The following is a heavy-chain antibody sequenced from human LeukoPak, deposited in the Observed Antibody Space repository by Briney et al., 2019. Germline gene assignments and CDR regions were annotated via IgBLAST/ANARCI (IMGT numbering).Heavy chain of an antibody. D-gene: IGHD3-10*01. J-gene: IGHJ3*02. CDR2: INTRGTHI. CDR3: ARDHYGSGSAFDI. Sequence: PGGSLRLSCAASGFTFTSYGMNWVRQAPGKGLEWVSYINTRGTHIDYADSVKGRFTISRDNAKNSLYLQMNSLRAEDTAVYYCARDHYGSGSAFDIWGQGTMVTVSS. CDR1: GFTFTSYG. V-gene: IGHV3-21*01.